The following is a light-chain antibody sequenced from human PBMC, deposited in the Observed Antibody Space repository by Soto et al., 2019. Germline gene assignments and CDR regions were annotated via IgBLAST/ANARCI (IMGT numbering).Light chain of an antibody. CDR1: SSNIGSDN. CDR3: AAWDGSLNGWV. V-gene: IGLV1-44*01. Sequence: QSVLTQPPSASGTPGQRVTISCSGSSSNIGSDNVNWFQQLPLTAPKLLIYDNNKRPSGVPDRFSGSKSGTSASLAISGLHSEDEADYYCAAWDGSLNGWVFGGGSQLTVL. J-gene: IGLJ3*02. CDR2: DNN.